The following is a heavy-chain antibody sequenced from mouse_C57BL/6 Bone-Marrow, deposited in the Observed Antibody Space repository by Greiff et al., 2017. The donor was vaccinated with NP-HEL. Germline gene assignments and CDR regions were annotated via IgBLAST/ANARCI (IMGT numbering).Heavy chain of an antibody. CDR1: GYTFTSYG. D-gene: IGHD1-1*01. CDR3: ARGIYYGSSYSYWYFDV. V-gene: IGHV1-81*01. CDR2: IYPRSGNT. Sequence: VQLQQSGAELARPGASVKLSCKASGYTFTSYGISWVKQRTGQGLEWIGEIYPRSGNTYYNEKFKGKATLTADKSSSIAYMELRSLTSEDSAVYFCARGIYYGSSYSYWYFDVWGTGTTVTVSS. J-gene: IGHJ1*03.